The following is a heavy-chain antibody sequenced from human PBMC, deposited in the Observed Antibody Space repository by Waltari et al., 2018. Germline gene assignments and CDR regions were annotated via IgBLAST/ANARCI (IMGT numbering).Heavy chain of an antibody. CDR1: GGSFSGYY. CDR2: INHSGST. CDR3: ASSHYDSSGYYLSD. J-gene: IGHJ4*02. V-gene: IGHV4-34*01. D-gene: IGHD3-22*01. Sequence: QVQLQQWGAGLLKPSETLSLTCAVYGGSFSGYYWSWIRQPPGQGLEWIGEINHSGSTNYNPSLKSRVTISVDTSKNQFSLKLSSVTAADTAVYYCASSHYDSSGYYLSDWGQGTLVTVSS.